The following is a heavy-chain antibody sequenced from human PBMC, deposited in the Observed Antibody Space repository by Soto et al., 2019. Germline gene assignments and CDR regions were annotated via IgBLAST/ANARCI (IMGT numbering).Heavy chain of an antibody. J-gene: IGHJ3*02. CDR1: GFTFSDYY. CDR2: ISSSGSTI. V-gene: IGHV3-11*01. D-gene: IGHD3-22*01. CDR3: AREKPYDSSGYYVSGDAFDI. Sequence: PVGSLRLSCAASGFTFSDYYMSWIRQAPGKGLEWVSYISSSGSTIYYADSVKGRFTISRDNAKNSLYLQMNSLRAEDTAVYYCAREKPYDSSGYYVSGDAFDIWGQGTMVTVSS.